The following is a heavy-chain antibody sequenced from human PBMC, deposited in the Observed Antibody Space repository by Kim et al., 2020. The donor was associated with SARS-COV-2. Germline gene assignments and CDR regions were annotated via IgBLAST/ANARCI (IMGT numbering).Heavy chain of an antibody. D-gene: IGHD5-12*01. CDR1: GGSISSSSYY. CDR3: ARHRHNIVATIDFFDY. CDR2: IYYSGST. J-gene: IGHJ4*02. Sequence: SETLSLTCTVSGGSISSSSYYWGWIRQPPGNGLEWIGSIYYSGSTYYNPSLKSRVTISVDTSKNQFSLKLSSVTAADTAVYYCARHRHNIVATIDFFDYWGQGTLVTVSS. V-gene: IGHV4-39*01.